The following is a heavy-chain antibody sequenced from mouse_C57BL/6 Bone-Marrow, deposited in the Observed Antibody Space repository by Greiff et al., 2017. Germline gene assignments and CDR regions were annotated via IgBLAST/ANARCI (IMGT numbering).Heavy chain of an antibody. V-gene: IGHV1-82*01. CDR3: ARDYGSSYLFAY. D-gene: IGHD1-1*01. Sequence: QVQLQQSGPELVKPGASVKLSCKASGYAFSSSWMNWVKQRPGKGLEWIGRIYPGDGDTNYNGKFKGKATLTADKSSSTAYMQRSSLPSEDSAVYCGARDYGSSYLFAYWGQGTLVTVSA. CDR1: GYAFSSSW. CDR2: IYPGDGDT. J-gene: IGHJ3*01.